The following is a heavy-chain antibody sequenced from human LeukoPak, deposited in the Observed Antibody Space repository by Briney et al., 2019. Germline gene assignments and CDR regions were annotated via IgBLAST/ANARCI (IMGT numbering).Heavy chain of an antibody. CDR1: GFTFSSYW. D-gene: IGHD6-6*01. J-gene: IGHJ4*02. CDR2: ISSSSSYI. CDR3: ARDLEQLALFDY. V-gene: IGHV3-21*01. Sequence: TGGSLRLSCAASGFTFSSYWMHWVRQAPGKGLEWVSSISSSSSYIYYADSVKGRFTISRDNAKNSLYLQMNSLRAEDTAVYYCARDLEQLALFDYWGQGTLVTVSS.